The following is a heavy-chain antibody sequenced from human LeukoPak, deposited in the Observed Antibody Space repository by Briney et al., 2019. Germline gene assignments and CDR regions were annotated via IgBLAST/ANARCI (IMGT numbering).Heavy chain of an antibody. D-gene: IGHD1-26*01. V-gene: IGHV5-51*01. CDR3: ARALVGAATLSY. CDR2: IYPGDSDT. Sequence: GESLKISCKGSGYSFTTYWIAWVRQMPGKGLEWMGVIYPGDSDTRYSPSFQGQVTLSADKSISTAYLQWSSLKASDTAVYYCARALVGAATLSYWGQGTLVTVSS. J-gene: IGHJ4*02. CDR1: GYSFTTYW.